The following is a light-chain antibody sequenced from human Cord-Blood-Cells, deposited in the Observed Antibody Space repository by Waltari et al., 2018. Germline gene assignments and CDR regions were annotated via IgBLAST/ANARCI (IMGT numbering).Light chain of an antibody. CDR3: QQSYSTPFT. Sequence: DIQMTQSPSSLSASVGDRVNITCRASQSISSYLNWDQQKPGKAPKLMIYAASSLQSGVPSRFSGSGSGTDFTLTISSLQPEDFATYYCQQSYSTPFTFGPGTKVDIK. CDR1: QSISSY. J-gene: IGKJ3*01. CDR2: AAS. V-gene: IGKV1-39*01.